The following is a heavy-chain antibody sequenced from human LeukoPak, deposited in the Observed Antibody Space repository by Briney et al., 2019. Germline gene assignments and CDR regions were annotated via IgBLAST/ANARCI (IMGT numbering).Heavy chain of an antibody. Sequence: TGGSLRLSCTASGFTFGDYAMTWVRQAPGKGLEWVSAISGSGGSTYYADSVKGRFTISRDNSKNTLYLQMNSLRAEDTAIYYCAKPAEYAYGPPGRDSFAYGGREPLVPVPS. CDR3: AKPAEYAYGPPGRDSFAY. CDR2: ISGSGGST. D-gene: IGHD3-10*01. V-gene: IGHV3-23*01. J-gene: IGHJ4*02. CDR1: GFTFGDYA.